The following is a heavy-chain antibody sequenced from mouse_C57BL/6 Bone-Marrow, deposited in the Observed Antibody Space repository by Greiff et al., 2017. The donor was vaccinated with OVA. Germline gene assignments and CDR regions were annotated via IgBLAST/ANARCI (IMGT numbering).Heavy chain of an antibody. CDR1: GYTFTSYW. V-gene: IGHV1-55*01. D-gene: IGHD1-1*01. CDR3: ARSIFHYYGSSYDWYFDV. CDR2: LYPGSGST. J-gene: IGHJ1*03. Sequence: VQLQQPGAELVKPGASVKMSCKASGYTFTSYWITWVKQRPGQGLEWIGDLYPGSGSTNYNEKFKSKATLTVDTSSSTAYMQLSSLTSEDSAVYYCARSIFHYYGSSYDWYFDVWGTGTTVTVSS.